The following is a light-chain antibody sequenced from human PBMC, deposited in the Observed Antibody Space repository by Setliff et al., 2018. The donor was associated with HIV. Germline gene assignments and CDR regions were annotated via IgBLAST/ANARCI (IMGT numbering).Light chain of an antibody. CDR3: SSYAGSSTFPYV. J-gene: IGLJ1*01. CDR1: SSDIGGYNY. CDR2: DVS. V-gene: IGLV2-14*01. Sequence: QSALTQPASVSGSPGQSITISCTGTSSDIGGYNYVSWYQQHPGKAPKLMIYDVSKRPSGVSNRFSGSKSGNTASLTISGLQAEDEAAYYCSSYAGSSTFPYVFGTGTKVTVL.